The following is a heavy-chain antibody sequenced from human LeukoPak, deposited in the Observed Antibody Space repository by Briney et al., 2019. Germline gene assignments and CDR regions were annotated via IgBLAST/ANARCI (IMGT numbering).Heavy chain of an antibody. CDR1: GGSISSSSYY. CDR3: ARVAKYSYGPGGAFDI. Sequence: SETLSLTCTVSGGSISSSSYYWGWIRQPPGKGLEWIGSIYYSGSTYYNPSLKSRVTISVDTSKNQFSLKLSSVTAADTAVYYCARVAKYSYGPGGAFDIWGQGTMVTVSS. D-gene: IGHD5-18*01. J-gene: IGHJ3*02. CDR2: IYYSGST. V-gene: IGHV4-39*07.